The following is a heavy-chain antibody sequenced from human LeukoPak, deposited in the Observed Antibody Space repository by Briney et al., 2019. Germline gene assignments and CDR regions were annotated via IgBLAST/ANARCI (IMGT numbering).Heavy chain of an antibody. D-gene: IGHD2-2*01. CDR1: GFTFSSYG. V-gene: IGHV3-30*02. CDR2: IWYGGSNK. J-gene: IGHJ4*02. Sequence: PGGSLRLSGAASGFTFSSYGMHWVRQAPGKGLEWVAVIWYGGSNKYYADSVKGRFTISRDNSKNTLYLQMNSLRAEDTAVYYCAKAGCSSTSCYLFDYWGQGTLVTVSS. CDR3: AKAGCSSTSCYLFDY.